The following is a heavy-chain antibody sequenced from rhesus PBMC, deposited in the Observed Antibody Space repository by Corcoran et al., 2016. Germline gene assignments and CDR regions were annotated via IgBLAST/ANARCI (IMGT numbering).Heavy chain of an antibody. CDR3: ARDPLRWSWNYEVDY. J-gene: IGHJ4*01. D-gene: IGHD1-1*01. Sequence: QVQLQDSGPGLVKPSETLSLPCAVSGGSISDSYYWCWFRQPPATGLEWIGYIYGSGGSTYYNPSLKSRVTISTDTSKNQFSLKLSSVTAADTAVYYCARDPLRWSWNYEVDYWGQGVLVTVSS. V-gene: IGHV4-106*01. CDR1: GGSISDSYY. CDR2: IYGSGGST.